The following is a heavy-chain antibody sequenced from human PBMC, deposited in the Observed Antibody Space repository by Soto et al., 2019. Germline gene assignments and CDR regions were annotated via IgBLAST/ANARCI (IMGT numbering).Heavy chain of an antibody. CDR1: GFTLSRNA. J-gene: IGHJ4*02. CDR2: IIGTGTP. Sequence: EVQLLESGGDLVKHGGSLRLSCASSGFTLSRNAMMLVRQAPGKGLQWVSGIIGTGTPYHADSVKGRFTISKDNSTNTLYLQMNSLSAEDTAVNYCARDAVYNYGLWLPYYWGMGTLVTVYS. D-gene: IGHD3-16*01. CDR3: ARDAVYNYGLWLPYY. V-gene: IGHV3-23*01.